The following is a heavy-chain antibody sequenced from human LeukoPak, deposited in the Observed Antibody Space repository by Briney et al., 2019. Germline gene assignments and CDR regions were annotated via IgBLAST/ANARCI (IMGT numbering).Heavy chain of an antibody. D-gene: IGHD3-22*01. V-gene: IGHV3-30*02. CDR1: GLTFSNFP. Sequence: GGSLRLSCAASGLTFSNFPMHWVRQAPGKGLEWVALIQDDGATTNYVDSVRGRFTISRDNSKSTVYLQMSSLKPDDTAVYYCATQSITLVVVISPFDYWGQGTLVTVSS. CDR3: ATQSITLVVVISPFDY. J-gene: IGHJ4*02. CDR2: IQDDGATT.